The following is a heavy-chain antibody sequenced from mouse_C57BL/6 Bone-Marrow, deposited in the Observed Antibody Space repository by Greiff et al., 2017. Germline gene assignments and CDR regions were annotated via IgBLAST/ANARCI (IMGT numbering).Heavy chain of an antibody. V-gene: IGHV1-9*01. CDR2: LLPGSGST. D-gene: IGHD2-3*01. CDR3: ASLYDGYPFDY. J-gene: IGHJ2*01. CDR1: GYTFTGYW. Sequence: VQLQQSGAELMKPGASVKLSCKATGYTFTGYWIEWVQQRPGHGLEWIGELLPGSGSTNYNEKFKCKATFTADTSSNTAYMQLSSLTTEDSAIYYCASLYDGYPFDYWGQGTTLTVSS.